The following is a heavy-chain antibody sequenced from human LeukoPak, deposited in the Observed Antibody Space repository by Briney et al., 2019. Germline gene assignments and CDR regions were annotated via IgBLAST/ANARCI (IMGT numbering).Heavy chain of an antibody. V-gene: IGHV3-23*01. Sequence: PGGSLRLSCAASGFTFSSYAMSWVRQAPGKGLEWVSAISGSGGSTYYADSVKGRFTISRDNSKNTLYLQMNSLRAEHTAVYYCAKAMLGGNSYNWFDPWGQGTLVTVSS. J-gene: IGHJ5*02. CDR1: GFTFSSYA. CDR2: ISGSGGST. CDR3: AKAMLGGNSYNWFDP. D-gene: IGHD4-23*01.